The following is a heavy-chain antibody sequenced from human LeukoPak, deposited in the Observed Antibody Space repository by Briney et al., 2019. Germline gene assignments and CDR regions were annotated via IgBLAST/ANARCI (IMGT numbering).Heavy chain of an antibody. V-gene: IGHV4-38-2*02. CDR2: IHYSGTT. J-gene: IGHJ5*02. CDR1: GYSISDGYL. Sequence: KPSETLSLTCTVSGYSISDGYLWGWIRQPPGKGLEWIGSIHYSGTTYYNPSLKSRVTISVDTSKNQFSLKLTSVTAADTAVYYCPRAGTSGLHWFDPWGQGTLVTVSS. D-gene: IGHD2-8*01. CDR3: PRAGTSGLHWFDP.